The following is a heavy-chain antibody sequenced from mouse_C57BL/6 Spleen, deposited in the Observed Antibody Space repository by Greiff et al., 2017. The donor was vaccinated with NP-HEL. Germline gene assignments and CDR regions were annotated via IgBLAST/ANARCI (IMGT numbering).Heavy chain of an antibody. V-gene: IGHV5-4*01. J-gene: IGHJ2*01. CDR3: SRERLGRGYLDY. CDR2: ISDGGSYT. CDR1: GFTFSSYA. D-gene: IGHD4-1*01. Sequence: EVKLVESGGGLVKPGGSLKLSCAASGFTFSSYAMSWVRQTPEKRLEWVATISDGGSYTYYPDNVKGRFTISRDNAKNTLYLPMIHLKSEDTAMYYCSRERLGRGYLDYWGQGTTLTVSS.